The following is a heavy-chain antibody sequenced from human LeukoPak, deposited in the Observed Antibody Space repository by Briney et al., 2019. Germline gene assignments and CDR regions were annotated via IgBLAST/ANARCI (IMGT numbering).Heavy chain of an antibody. V-gene: IGHV1-2*02. J-gene: IGHJ5*02. CDR2: INPNSGGT. D-gene: IGHD1-1*01. CDR3: ARGSMENPNWFDP. CDR1: GYTFTGYY. Sequence: ASVKVSCKASGYTFTGYYTHWVRQAPGQGLEWMGWINPNSGGTNYAQKFQGRVTMTRDTSISTAYMELSRLRSDDTAVYYCARGSMENPNWFDPWGQGTLVTVSS.